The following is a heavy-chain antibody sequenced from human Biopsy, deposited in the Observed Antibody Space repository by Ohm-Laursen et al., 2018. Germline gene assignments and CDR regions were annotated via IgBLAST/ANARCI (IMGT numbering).Heavy chain of an antibody. D-gene: IGHD3-10*01. CDR1: GFPVSDYY. V-gene: IGHV3-11*04. Sequence: SLRLSCTASGFPVSDYYMSWIRQAPGRGLEWVSDINSSGSTKYHAESVKGRFTISRDNAENSLYLEMNSLRTEDTAVYYCARGGEGSGSFVKPPKTWFDPWGQGTLVTVSS. CDR2: INSSGSTK. CDR3: ARGGEGSGSFVKPPKTWFDP. J-gene: IGHJ5*02.